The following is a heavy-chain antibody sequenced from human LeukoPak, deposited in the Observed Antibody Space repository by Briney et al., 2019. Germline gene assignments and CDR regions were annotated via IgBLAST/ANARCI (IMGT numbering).Heavy chain of an antibody. D-gene: IGHD3-22*01. CDR1: GGSIINYY. V-gene: IGHV4-4*07. J-gene: IGHJ6*03. CDR3: ARLKYYDSTGYFPGYYMDV. Sequence: SETLSLTCTVSGGSIINYYWSWIRQPAGTGLEWVGRIYVTGSTIYNPSLQSRLSMSVDTSKNQFSLRLTSVTAADTAVYYCARLKYYDSTGYFPGYYMDVWGKGITVTVSS. CDR2: IYVTGST.